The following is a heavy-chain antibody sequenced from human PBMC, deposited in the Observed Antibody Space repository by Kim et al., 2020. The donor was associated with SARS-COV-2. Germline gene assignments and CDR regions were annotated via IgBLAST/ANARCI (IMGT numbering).Heavy chain of an antibody. V-gene: IGHV1-2*02. CDR1: GYTFTGYY. D-gene: IGHD1-26*01. CDR3: ARSASVGATRDAFDI. J-gene: IGHJ3*02. CDR2: INPNSGGT. Sequence: ASVKVSCKASGYTFTGYYMHWVRQAPGQGLEWMGWINPNSGGTNYAQKFQGRVTMTRDTSISTAYMELSRLRSDDTAVYYCARSASVGATRDAFDIWGQGTMVTVSS.